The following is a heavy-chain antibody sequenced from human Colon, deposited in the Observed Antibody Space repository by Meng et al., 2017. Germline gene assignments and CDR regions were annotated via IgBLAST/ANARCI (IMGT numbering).Heavy chain of an antibody. Sequence: VPLQGAGPGLWRPSGTLPLTFTVSGDSISSDIWWSWVRQPPGKGLEWIGEVYHRGDTNYNPSLKSRVDISVDKSKNQFYLSLFSVTAADTAVYYCGRDQGRELINHWGQGTLVTVSS. V-gene: IGHV4-4*02. CDR3: GRDQGRELINH. CDR2: VYHRGDT. D-gene: IGHD1-7*01. J-gene: IGHJ4*02. CDR1: GDSISSDIW.